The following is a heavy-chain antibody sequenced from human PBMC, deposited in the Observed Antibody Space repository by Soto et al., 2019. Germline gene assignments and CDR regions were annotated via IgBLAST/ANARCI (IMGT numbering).Heavy chain of an antibody. D-gene: IGHD1-26*01. CDR2: TYYRSKWYN. V-gene: IGHV6-1*01. CDR1: GDSLYSNTAA. Sequence: SQTLSLTCAISGDSLYSNTAAWNWFRQSPSRGLEWLGRTYYRSKWYNDYELSVRSRITINPDTSKNQLSLQINSVTPDDTAVYYCARGRGSPRGDWFDPWGQGTLVTVS. CDR3: ARGRGSPRGDWFDP. J-gene: IGHJ5*02.